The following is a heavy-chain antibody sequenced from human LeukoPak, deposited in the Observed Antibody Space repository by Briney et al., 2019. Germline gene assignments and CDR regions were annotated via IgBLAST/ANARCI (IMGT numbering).Heavy chain of an antibody. CDR3: VKESCGWYHWFDP. V-gene: IGHV3-43*02. D-gene: IGHD6-19*01. CDR2: ISGDGGST. Sequence: PGGSLRLSCAASGFTFDDYAMHWVRQAPGKGLEWVSLISGDGGSTYYADSVKGRFTISRDNSKNSLYLQMNSLRTEDTALYYCVKESCGWYHWFDPWGQGTLVTVSS. J-gene: IGHJ5*02. CDR1: GFTFDDYA.